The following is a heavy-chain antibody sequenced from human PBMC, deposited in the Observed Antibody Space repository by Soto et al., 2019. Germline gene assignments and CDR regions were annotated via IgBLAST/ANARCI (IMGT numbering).Heavy chain of an antibody. CDR2: INPSGGST. J-gene: IGHJ4*02. CDR3: AKNLAAVDV. CDR1: GYTFTSYY. V-gene: IGHV1-46*01. Sequence: VASVKVSCKASGYTFTSYYVHWVRQAPGQGLEWMGIINPSGGSTNYAQKFQGRVTLTRDTSTSTVYMELSSLRSEDTAVYYCAKNLAAVDVWGQGPLVPVSS. D-gene: IGHD6-13*01.